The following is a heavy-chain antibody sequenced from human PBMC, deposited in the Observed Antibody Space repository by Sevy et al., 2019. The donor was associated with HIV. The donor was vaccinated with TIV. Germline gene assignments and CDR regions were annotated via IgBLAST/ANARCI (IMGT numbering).Heavy chain of an antibody. CDR2: ISSSSSYI. V-gene: IGHV3-21*01. Sequence: GGSLRLSCAASGFTFSSYSMNWVRQAPGKGLEWVSSISSSSSYIYYADSVKGRFTISRDNAKNSLYLQMNSLRAEDTAEYYCARDEGRSYYDFWSGHSPYYFDYWGQGTLVTVSS. D-gene: IGHD3-3*01. J-gene: IGHJ4*02. CDR3: ARDEGRSYYDFWSGHSPYYFDY. CDR1: GFTFSSYS.